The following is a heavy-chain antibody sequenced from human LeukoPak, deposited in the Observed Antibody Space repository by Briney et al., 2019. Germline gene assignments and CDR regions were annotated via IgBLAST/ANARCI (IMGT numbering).Heavy chain of an antibody. V-gene: IGHV3-48*03. CDR2: ISSSGSTI. J-gene: IGHJ4*02. CDR1: GFTFSSYE. D-gene: IGHD6-19*01. CDR3: ANYQIPAGNFDY. Sequence: GGSLRLSCAASGFTFSSYEMNWVRQAPGKGLEWVSYISSSGSTIYYADSVKGRFTISRDNSKNTLYLQMNSLRAEDTAVYYCANYQIPAGNFDYWGQGTLVTVSS.